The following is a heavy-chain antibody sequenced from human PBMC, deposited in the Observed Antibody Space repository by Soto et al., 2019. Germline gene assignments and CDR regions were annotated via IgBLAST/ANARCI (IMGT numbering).Heavy chain of an antibody. V-gene: IGHV1-69*01. CDR1: GVTFSSYA. CDR3: VRGRDGHNSYYFDH. J-gene: IGHJ4*02. Sequence: QVELVQSGAEVKKPGSSVKVSCKASGVTFSSYAINWVRQAPGQGLEWIGGIIPIIDTTNYEQKFQGRVKVTADESTRTTYMELSSLRSEDTAVYYCVRGRDGHNSYYFDHCGPGTQVAVSS. CDR2: IIPIIDTT.